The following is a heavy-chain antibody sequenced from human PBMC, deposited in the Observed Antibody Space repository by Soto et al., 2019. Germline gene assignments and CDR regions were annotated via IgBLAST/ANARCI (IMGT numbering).Heavy chain of an antibody. V-gene: IGHV1-69*06. CDR3: VRSMGYSYSDMGEGYYYAMDV. D-gene: IGHD5-18*01. Sequence: VQLVQSGAEVKKPGSSVSVSCKTSGGTFSSYGMNWVRQAPGQGLEWMGGIIPILDTTNYAQKVQGRLTITADKSTSTAYMELSSLRSEDTAVYYCVRSMGYSYSDMGEGYYYAMDVWGQGTTVTVSS. CDR1: GGTFSSYG. J-gene: IGHJ6*02. CDR2: IIPILDTT.